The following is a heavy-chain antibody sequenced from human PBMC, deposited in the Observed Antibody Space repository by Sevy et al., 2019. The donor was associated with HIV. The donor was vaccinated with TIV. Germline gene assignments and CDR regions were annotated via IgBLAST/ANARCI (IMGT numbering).Heavy chain of an antibody. CDR3: ASASDDSSGYYSGAFDI. J-gene: IGHJ3*02. Sequence: ASVKVSCKASGGTFSSYAISWVRQAPGQGLEWMGGIIPIFGTANYAQKFQGRVTITADKSTSTAYMELSSLRSEDTAVYYCASASDDSSGYYSGAFDIWGQGTMVTVSS. D-gene: IGHD3-22*01. CDR2: IIPIFGTA. V-gene: IGHV1-69*06. CDR1: GGTFSSYA.